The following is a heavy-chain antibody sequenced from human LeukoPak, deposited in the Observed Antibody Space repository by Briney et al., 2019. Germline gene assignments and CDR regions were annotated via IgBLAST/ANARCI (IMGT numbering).Heavy chain of an antibody. V-gene: IGHV1-46*01. CDR1: GYTFTSNY. Sequence: GSVKVSCKASGYTFTSNYIHWVRQAPGQGLEWMGMIYPRDGSTSYAQKFQGRATVTRDTSTSTVHMELSGLRSEDTAVYYCARDQEGFDYWGQGTLVTVSS. CDR2: IYPRDGST. J-gene: IGHJ4*02. CDR3: ARDQEGFDY.